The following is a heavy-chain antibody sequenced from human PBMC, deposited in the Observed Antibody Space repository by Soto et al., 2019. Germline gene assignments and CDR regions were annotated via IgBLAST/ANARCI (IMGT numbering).Heavy chain of an antibody. Sequence: GGSLRLSCTASGFTFGDYAMSWFRQAPGKGLEWVGFIRSKAYGGTTEYAASVKGRFTISRDDSKSIAYLQMNSLKTEDTAVYYCTPWSVYPSLNWFDPWGQGTLVTVSS. CDR1: GFTFGDYA. CDR2: IRSKAYGGTT. J-gene: IGHJ5*02. CDR3: TPWSVYPSLNWFDP. V-gene: IGHV3-49*03. D-gene: IGHD3-3*01.